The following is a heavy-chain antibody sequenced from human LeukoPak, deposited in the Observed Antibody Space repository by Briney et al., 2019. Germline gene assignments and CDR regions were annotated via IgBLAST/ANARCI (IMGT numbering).Heavy chain of an antibody. D-gene: IGHD5-12*01. CDR2: IKEDGREK. CDR3: APQQTYSPYNWFDP. CDR1: GFTFSSSW. J-gene: IGHJ5*02. V-gene: IGHV3-7*01. Sequence: GGSLRLSCATSGFTFSSSWMSWVRQAPGKGLECVANIKEDGREKYYVDSVKGRFTISRDNAKNTLYLQMNSLRAEDTAVYYCAPQQTYSPYNWFDPWGQGTLVTVSS.